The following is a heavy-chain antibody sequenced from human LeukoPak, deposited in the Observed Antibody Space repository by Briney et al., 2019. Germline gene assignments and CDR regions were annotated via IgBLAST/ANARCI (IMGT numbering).Heavy chain of an antibody. Sequence: GRSLRLSCAASGFTFSSYGMHWVRQAPGKGLEWVVVISYDGSNKYYADSVKGRFTISRDNSKNTLYLQMNSLRAEDTAVYYCAKDGGSTSPYYYYGMDVWGQGTTVTVSS. V-gene: IGHV3-30*18. CDR2: ISYDGSNK. J-gene: IGHJ6*02. D-gene: IGHD2-2*01. CDR3: AKDGGSTSPYYYYGMDV. CDR1: GFTFSSYG.